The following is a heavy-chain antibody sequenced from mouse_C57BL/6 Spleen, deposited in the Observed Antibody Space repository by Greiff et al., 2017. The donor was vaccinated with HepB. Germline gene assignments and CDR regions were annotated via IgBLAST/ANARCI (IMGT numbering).Heavy chain of an antibody. V-gene: IGHV5-12*01. CDR3: ARVTTVVAWYFDV. CDR1: GFTFSDYY. Sequence: EVMLVESGGGLVQPGGSLKLSCAASGFTFSDYYMYWVRQTPEKRLEWVAYISNGGGSTYYPDTVKGRFTISRDNAKNTLYLQMSRLKSEDTAMYYCARVTTVVAWYFDVWGTGTTVTVSS. D-gene: IGHD1-1*01. J-gene: IGHJ1*03. CDR2: ISNGGGST.